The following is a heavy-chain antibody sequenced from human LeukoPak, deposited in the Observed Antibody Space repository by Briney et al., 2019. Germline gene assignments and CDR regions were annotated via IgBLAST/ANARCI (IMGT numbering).Heavy chain of an antibody. CDR3: AKDQRAYGDYVAVVAFDI. CDR2: ICWNRGHI. D-gene: IGHD4-17*01. J-gene: IGHJ3*02. Sequence: GGSLTLSCAPSGLTFDVYAMQCVRQAPGRGLECVSGICWNRGHIVHTHSVKGLLTLSRDNAKHSVYLKMNTLRAGDMALYYCAKDQRAYGDYVAVVAFDIWGQGTMVTVSS. CDR1: GLTFDVYA. V-gene: IGHV3-9*03.